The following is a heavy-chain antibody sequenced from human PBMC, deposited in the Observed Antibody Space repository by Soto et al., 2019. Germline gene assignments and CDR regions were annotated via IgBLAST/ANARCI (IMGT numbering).Heavy chain of an antibody. CDR2: IYPGDSDT. CDR1: GYTFSNYW. D-gene: IGHD1-26*01. Sequence: GESLKISCRGSGYTFSNYWIAWVRQMPGKGLEWMGIIYPGDSDTRYSPSFQGQVTISADKSISTAYLQWSSLKASDTAMYYCARQGGGPTSYYFDYWGQGTLVTVSS. CDR3: ARQGGGPTSYYFDY. V-gene: IGHV5-51*01. J-gene: IGHJ4*02.